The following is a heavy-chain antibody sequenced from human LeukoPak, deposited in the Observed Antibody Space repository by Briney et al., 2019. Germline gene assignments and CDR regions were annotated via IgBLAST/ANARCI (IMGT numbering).Heavy chain of an antibody. V-gene: IGHV1-18*01. CDR3: ARDEMLRMLAVAVSFDY. CDR2: ISAYNGNT. Sequence: GASVKVSSKASGSTFTSYGISWVRRAPGQGLEWMGWISAYNGNTNYAQKLQGRVTMTTDTSTSTAYMELRSLRSDDTAVYYCARDEMLRMLAVAVSFDYWGQGPVVTVSS. CDR1: GSTFTSYG. D-gene: IGHD6-19*01. J-gene: IGHJ4*02.